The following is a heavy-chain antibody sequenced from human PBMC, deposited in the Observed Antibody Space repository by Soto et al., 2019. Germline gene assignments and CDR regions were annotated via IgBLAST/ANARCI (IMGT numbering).Heavy chain of an antibody. CDR3: ARKTLEYSGNSGYFDY. V-gene: IGHV3-11*01. D-gene: IGHD3-22*01. CDR2: LSGSGGST. Sequence: PRGSLRLSCVASGFTFSDYYMSWIRRAPGKGLEWVSVLSGSGGSTYYADSVKDRFTISRDNAKNSLYLQMNSLRAEDTALYYCARKTLEYSGNSGYFDYWGQGTLVSVSS. J-gene: IGHJ4*02. CDR1: GFTFSDYY.